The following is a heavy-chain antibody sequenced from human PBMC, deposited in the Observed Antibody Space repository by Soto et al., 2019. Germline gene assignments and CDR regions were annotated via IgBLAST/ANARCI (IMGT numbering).Heavy chain of an antibody. CDR3: AKDVEVDYGGNSGYFDY. CDR2: ISGSGGST. J-gene: IGHJ4*02. D-gene: IGHD4-17*01. V-gene: IGHV3-23*01. Sequence: GGSLRLSCAASGFTFSSYAMSWVRQAPGKGLEWVSAISGSGGSTYYADSVKGRFTISRDNSKNTLYLQMNSLRAEDTAVYYCAKDVEVDYGGNSGYFDYWGQGTLVTVSS. CDR1: GFTFSSYA.